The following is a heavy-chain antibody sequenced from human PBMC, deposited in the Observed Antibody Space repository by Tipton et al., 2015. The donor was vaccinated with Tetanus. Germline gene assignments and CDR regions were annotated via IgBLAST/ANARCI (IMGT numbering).Heavy chain of an antibody. CDR1: GFTFSSYW. V-gene: IGHV3-23*01. D-gene: IGHD1-26*01. J-gene: IGHJ4*02. CDR3: ASRGAYVGSYGSPLDY. CDR2: VSLSGDAS. Sequence: SLRISCAASGFTFSSYWMHWVRQAPGKGLEWVPAVSLSGDASFYADSVRGRFSISRDNSQNTLYLQMDSLRAEDTAVYYCASRGAYVGSYGSPLDYWGQGALVTVSS.